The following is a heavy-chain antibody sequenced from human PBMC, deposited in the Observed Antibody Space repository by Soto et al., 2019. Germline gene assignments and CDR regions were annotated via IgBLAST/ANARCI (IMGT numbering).Heavy chain of an antibody. V-gene: IGHV4-39*01. D-gene: IGHD5-12*01. Sequence: PSETLSLTCPVSGGSISSSSYYWGWIRQPPGKGLEWIGSIYYSGSTYYNPSLKSRVTISVDTSKNQFSLKLSSVTAADTAVYYCARLRRDGYNWDYWGQGTLVTVSS. CDR2: IYYSGST. J-gene: IGHJ4*02. CDR1: GGSISSSSYY. CDR3: ARLRRDGYNWDY.